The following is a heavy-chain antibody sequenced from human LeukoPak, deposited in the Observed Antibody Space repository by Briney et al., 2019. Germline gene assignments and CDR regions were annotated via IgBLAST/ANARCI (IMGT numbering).Heavy chain of an antibody. Sequence: GGSLRLSCAASGFTFSTYSMNWVRQAPGRGLEWVSYIGPSSRNIYYADSVKGRFTISRDNAKNSLYLQMNSLRAEDTAVYFCARDHNWSFDYWGQGILVTVSS. J-gene: IGHJ4*02. V-gene: IGHV3-48*01. CDR1: GFTFSTYS. CDR3: ARDHNWSFDY. D-gene: IGHD1-20*01. CDR2: IGPSSRNI.